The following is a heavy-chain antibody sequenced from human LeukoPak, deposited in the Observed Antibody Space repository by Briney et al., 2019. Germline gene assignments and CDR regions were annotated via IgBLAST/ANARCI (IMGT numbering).Heavy chain of an antibody. Sequence: GGSLRLSRAASGFTFSNYAMSWVRQAPGKGLEWVSTISGNGDSTYHADSVKGRFTISRDNSKNTLYLQMNSLRAEDTAVYFCARRTDSSDWGQGTLVTVSS. CDR3: ARRTDSSD. D-gene: IGHD3-22*01. CDR1: GFTFSNYA. CDR2: ISGNGDST. V-gene: IGHV3-23*01. J-gene: IGHJ4*02.